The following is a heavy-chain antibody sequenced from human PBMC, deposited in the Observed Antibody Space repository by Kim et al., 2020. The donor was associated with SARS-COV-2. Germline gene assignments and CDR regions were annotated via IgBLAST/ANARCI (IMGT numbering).Heavy chain of an antibody. CDR2: IRNRRYGGTT. D-gene: IGHD3-22*01. CDR3: AREELDSRGYRGDY. J-gene: IGHJ4*02. V-gene: IGHV3-49*03. CDR1: GFNFDDYT. Sequence: GGSLRLSCTTSGFNFDDYTMSWFRQSPGEGLEWLGFIRNRRYGGTTDYAASVKGRFTISRDASKSVAYLQMNSLKTEDTAVYFCAREELDSRGYRGDYWGQGTLVIVSS.